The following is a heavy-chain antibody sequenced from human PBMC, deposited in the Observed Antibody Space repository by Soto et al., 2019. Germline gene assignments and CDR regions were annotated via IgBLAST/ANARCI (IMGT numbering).Heavy chain of an antibody. CDR3: ARRSAYGDYSDY. J-gene: IGHJ4*02. Sequence: SETLSLTCTVSGGSISSYYWSWIRQPPGKGLEWIGYIYYSWSTNYNPSLKSRVTISVDTSKNQFSLKLSSVTAADTAVYYCARRSAYGDYSDYWGQGTLVTVSS. CDR1: GGSISSYY. D-gene: IGHD4-17*01. V-gene: IGHV4-59*08. CDR2: IYYSWST.